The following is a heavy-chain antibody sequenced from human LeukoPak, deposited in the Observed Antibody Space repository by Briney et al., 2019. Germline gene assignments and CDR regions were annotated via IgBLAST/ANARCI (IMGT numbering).Heavy chain of an antibody. D-gene: IGHD1-26*01. J-gene: IGHJ4*02. CDR2: ISYDGSNK. CDR1: GFTFSSYG. Sequence: GGSLRLSCAASGFTFSSYGMHWVRQAPGKGLEWVAVISYDGSNKYYADSVKGRFTISRDNSKNTLYLQMNSLRAEDTAVYYCAKDLVGATSSGDYWGQGTLVTVSS. CDR3: AKDLVGATSSGDY. V-gene: IGHV3-30*18.